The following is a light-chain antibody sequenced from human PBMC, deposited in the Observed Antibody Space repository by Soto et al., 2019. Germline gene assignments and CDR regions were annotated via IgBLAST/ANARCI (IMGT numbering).Light chain of an antibody. CDR2: DNN. CDR1: SSNIGNNY. V-gene: IGLV1-51*01. J-gene: IGLJ3*02. Sequence: QSVLTQPPSVSAAPGQKVTISCSGSSSNIGNNYVSWYQQLPKTAPKLLIHDNNKRPSGIPDRFSGSKSGTSATLGITGLQTGDEGDYYCGTWDSSLSAVVFGGGTKLTVL. CDR3: GTWDSSLSAVV.